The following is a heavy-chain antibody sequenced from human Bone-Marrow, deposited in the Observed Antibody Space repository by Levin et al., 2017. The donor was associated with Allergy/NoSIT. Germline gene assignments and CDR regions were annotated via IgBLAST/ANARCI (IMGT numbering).Heavy chain of an antibody. Sequence: GESLKISCKTSGYTFTDYGINWVRQVPGQGLEWMGWISPNNGNTDYAQKLQGRLTLTTDTSTSTSHMELRSLESDDTAIYYCARMQGDRVTIFGVGNWFDPWGQGTLVTVSS. CDR2: ISPNNGNT. CDR3: ARMQGDRVTIFGVGNWFDP. V-gene: IGHV1-18*01. D-gene: IGHD3-3*01. J-gene: IGHJ5*02. CDR1: GYTFTDYG.